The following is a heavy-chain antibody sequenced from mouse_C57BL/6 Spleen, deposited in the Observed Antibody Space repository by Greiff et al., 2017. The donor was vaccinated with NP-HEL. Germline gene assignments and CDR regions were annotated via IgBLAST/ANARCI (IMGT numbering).Heavy chain of an antibody. J-gene: IGHJ2*01. D-gene: IGHD1-1*01. V-gene: IGHV1-19*01. CDR2: INPYNGGT. Sequence: QLQESGPVLVKPGASVKMSCKASGYTFTDYYMNWVKQSHGKSLEWIGVINPYNGGTSYNQKFKGKATLTVDKSSSTAYMELNSLTSEDSAVYYCARTITTVPYWGQGTTLTVSS. CDR1: GYTFTDYY. CDR3: ARTITTVPY.